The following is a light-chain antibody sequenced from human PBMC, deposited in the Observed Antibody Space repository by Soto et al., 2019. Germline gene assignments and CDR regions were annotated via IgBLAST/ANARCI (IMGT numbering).Light chain of an antibody. CDR2: GAS. Sequence: EIVMTQSPATLSVSPGERATLSCRASQSVGSTLAWYQKKPGQAPRLLIHGASTRATGVPARFSGSGSGTEFSLTISSLQSDAFAVYFCHQYSTWPLTFGQGARLDIK. J-gene: IGKJ5*01. V-gene: IGKV3-15*01. CDR3: HQYSTWPLT. CDR1: QSVGST.